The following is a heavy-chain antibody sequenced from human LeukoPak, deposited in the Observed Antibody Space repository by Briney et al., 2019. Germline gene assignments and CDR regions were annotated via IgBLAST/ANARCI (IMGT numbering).Heavy chain of an antibody. Sequence: GGSLRLSCAASGFTFSSYGMHWVRQAPGKGLEWVAVIWYDGSNKYYADSVKGRFTNSRDNSKNTLYLQINSLRAEDTAVYYCARDSRFLEWISPGTFYYGMDVWGQGTTVTVSS. CDR1: GFTFSSYG. CDR2: IWYDGSNK. D-gene: IGHD3-3*01. V-gene: IGHV3-33*01. CDR3: ARDSRFLEWISPGTFYYGMDV. J-gene: IGHJ6*02.